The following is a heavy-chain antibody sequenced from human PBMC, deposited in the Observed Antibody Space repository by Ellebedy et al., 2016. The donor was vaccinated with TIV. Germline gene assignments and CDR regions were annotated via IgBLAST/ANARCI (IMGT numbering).Heavy chain of an antibody. Sequence: MPSETLSLTCNVSGGSINSYYWTWIRQHPGKGLEWIGFIYYSGSTYYNPSLRSRVTMSVDTSKNQFSLNLTSVTAADTAVYYCARGSGWYDPFDLWGQGTLVTVSS. CDR2: IYYSGST. D-gene: IGHD6-19*01. CDR3: ARGSGWYDPFDL. V-gene: IGHV4-31*02. CDR1: GGSINSYY. J-gene: IGHJ4*02.